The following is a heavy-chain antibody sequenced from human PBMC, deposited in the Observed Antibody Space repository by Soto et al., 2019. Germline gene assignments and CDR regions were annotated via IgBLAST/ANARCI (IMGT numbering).Heavy chain of an antibody. CDR1: GFTFSSYA. Sequence: GGSLRLSCAASGFTFSSYAMSWVRQAPGKGLEWVSDISGNGGRKYYADSVKGRFTISRDNAKNSVYLQMNSLVGDDTAVYYCARENWFFDYWGQGTPVTVSS. J-gene: IGHJ4*02. CDR2: ISGNGGRK. CDR3: ARENWFFDY. V-gene: IGHV3-23*01. D-gene: IGHD3-10*01.